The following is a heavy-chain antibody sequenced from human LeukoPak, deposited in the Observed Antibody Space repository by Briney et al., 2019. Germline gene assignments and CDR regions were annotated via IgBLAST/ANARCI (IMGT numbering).Heavy chain of an antibody. D-gene: IGHD1-26*01. CDR2: IWYDGSNK. CDR1: GFTFSSYG. J-gene: IGHJ4*02. Sequence: GGSLRLSCAASGFTFSSYGMHWVRQAPGKGMEWVAVIWYDGSNKYYADSVKGRFTISRDNSKDTLYLQMNSLRAEDTAVYYCAKDKYSGSYIHYWGQGTLVTVSS. CDR3: AKDKYSGSYIHY. V-gene: IGHV3-33*06.